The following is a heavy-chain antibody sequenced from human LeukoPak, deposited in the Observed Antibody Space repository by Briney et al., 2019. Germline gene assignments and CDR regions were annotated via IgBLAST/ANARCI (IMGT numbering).Heavy chain of an antibody. Sequence: PSETLSLTCTVSGGSISSYYWSWIRQPPGKGLEWIGYIYYSGSTNYNPSLKSRVTISVDTSKNQFSLKLSSVTAADTAVYYCARLLTYYYDSSGSDAFDIWGQGTMVTVSS. CDR2: IYYSGST. CDR3: ARLLTYYYDSSGSDAFDI. V-gene: IGHV4-59*08. CDR1: GGSISSYY. D-gene: IGHD3-22*01. J-gene: IGHJ3*02.